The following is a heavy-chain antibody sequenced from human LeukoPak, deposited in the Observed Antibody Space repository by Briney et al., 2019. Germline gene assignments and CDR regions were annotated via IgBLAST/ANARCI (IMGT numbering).Heavy chain of an antibody. Sequence: SETLSLTCTVSGGSISSSSYYWGWIRQPPGKGLEWIGSIYYSGSTYYNPSLKSRVTISVDTSKNQFSLNMNSVTAADTAMYYCARHSPGCYYYGMDVWGQGTLVTVSS. D-gene: IGHD1-14*01. CDR2: IYYSGST. J-gene: IGHJ6*02. V-gene: IGHV4-39*01. CDR1: GGSISSSSYY. CDR3: ARHSPGCYYYGMDV.